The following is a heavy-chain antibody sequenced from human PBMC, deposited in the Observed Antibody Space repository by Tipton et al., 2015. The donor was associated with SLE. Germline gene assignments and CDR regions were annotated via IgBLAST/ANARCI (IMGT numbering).Heavy chain of an antibody. J-gene: IGHJ6*03. CDR3: ASAIFYVYYMDV. CDR2: VNHGGST. V-gene: IGHV4-30-2*01. Sequence: TLSLTCTVSGDSISSGGYYWSWVRQPPGKGLEWIGEVNHGGSTNYNPSLKSRVTISVDTSKKQFSLKLTSVTAADTAVYYCASAIFYVYYMDVWGKGTTVTVSS. D-gene: IGHD3-9*01. CDR1: GDSISSGGYY.